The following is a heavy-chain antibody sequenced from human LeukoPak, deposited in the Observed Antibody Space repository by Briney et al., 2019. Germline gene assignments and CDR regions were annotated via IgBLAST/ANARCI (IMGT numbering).Heavy chain of an antibody. D-gene: IGHD3-10*01. CDR2: INPSGGST. V-gene: IGHV1-46*01. Sequence: GASVKVSCKASGYTFTSYYMHWVRQAPGQGPEWMGIINPSGGSTSYAQKFQGRVTMTRDTSTSTVYMELSSLRSEDTAVYYCARVLSLLGGFDPWGQGTLVTVSS. CDR1: GYTFTSYY. CDR3: ARVLSLLGGFDP. J-gene: IGHJ5*02.